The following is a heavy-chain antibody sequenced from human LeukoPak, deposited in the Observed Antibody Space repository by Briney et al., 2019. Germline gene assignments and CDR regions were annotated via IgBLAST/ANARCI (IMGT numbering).Heavy chain of an antibody. D-gene: IGHD3-22*01. V-gene: IGHV1-2*02. J-gene: IGHJ4*02. CDR1: GYTFTGYN. Sequence: GASVKVSCKASGYTFTGYNMHWVRQAPGQGLEWMGWINPNSGGTNYAQKFQGRVTMTRDTSISTAYMELSRLRSDDTAVYYCALDYYDSSGYYGAIDYWGQGTLVTVSS. CDR3: ALDYYDSSGYYGAIDY. CDR2: INPNSGGT.